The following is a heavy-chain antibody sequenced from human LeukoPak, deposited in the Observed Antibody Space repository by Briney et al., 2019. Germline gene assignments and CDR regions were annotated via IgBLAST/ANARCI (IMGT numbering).Heavy chain of an antibody. D-gene: IGHD5-24*01. CDR1: GGSISSGSYY. Sequence: SETLSLTCTVSGGSISSGSYYWGWIRQPPGKGLEWIGSIYYSGSTYYNPSLKSRVTISVDTSKNQFSLKLSSVTAADTAVYYCARTIERWLQPRYFDYWGQGTLVTVSS. CDR2: IYYSGST. J-gene: IGHJ4*02. V-gene: IGHV4-39*07. CDR3: ARTIERWLQPRYFDY.